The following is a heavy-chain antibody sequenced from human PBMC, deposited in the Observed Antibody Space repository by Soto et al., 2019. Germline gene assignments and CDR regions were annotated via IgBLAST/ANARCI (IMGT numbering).Heavy chain of an antibody. J-gene: IGHJ4*02. CDR3: IVVVPAAMDYFDY. V-gene: IGHV4-39*01. Sequence: QLQLQESGPGLVKPSETLSLTCTVSGGSISSSSYYWGWIRQPPGKGLEWIGSIYYSGSTYYNPSLKSRVTISVDTSKNQFSLKLSSVTAADTAVYYPIVVVPAAMDYFDYWGQGTLVTVSS. CDR1: GGSISSSSYY. CDR2: IYYSGST. D-gene: IGHD2-2*01.